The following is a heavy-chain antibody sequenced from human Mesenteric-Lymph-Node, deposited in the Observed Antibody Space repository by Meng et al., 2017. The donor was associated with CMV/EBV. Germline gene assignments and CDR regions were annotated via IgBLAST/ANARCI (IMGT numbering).Heavy chain of an antibody. CDR1: VFPFSSYA. J-gene: IGHJ4*02. D-gene: IGHD6-13*01. V-gene: IGHV3-30-3*01. CDR2: ISYDGSNK. CDR3: ARKLRVGEFFSSSWAY. Sequence: SVFPFSSYAMHWVRQAPGKGLEWVAVISYDGSNKYYADSVKGRLTISRDNSKNTLYLEMNSLRVEDTALYYCARKLRVGEFFSSSWAYWGQGTLVTVSS.